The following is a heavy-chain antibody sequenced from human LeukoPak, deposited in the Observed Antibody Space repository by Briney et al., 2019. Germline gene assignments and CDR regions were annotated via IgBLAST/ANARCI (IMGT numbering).Heavy chain of an antibody. V-gene: IGHV3-74*01. Sequence: GGSLRLSCAASGFTFSSYWMHWVRQAPGKGLVWVSRINSDGYSTAYADSVKGRFTISRDNAKNTLSLQMNSLRADDTAVYYCSRGAPHPTDWGRGALVTVSS. CDR2: INSDGYST. CDR3: SRGAPHPTD. CDR1: GFTFSSYW. J-gene: IGHJ4*02.